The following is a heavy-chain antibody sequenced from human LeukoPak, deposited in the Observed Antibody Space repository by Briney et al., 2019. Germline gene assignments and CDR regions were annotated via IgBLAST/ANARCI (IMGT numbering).Heavy chain of an antibody. CDR2: ISGSGGST. CDR3: AKDLTMIVANWFDP. V-gene: IGHV3-23*01. J-gene: IGHJ5*02. Sequence: GASLRLSCAASGFTFSSYAVSWVRQAPGKGLEWVSAISGSGGSTYYADSVKGRFTISRDNSKNTLYLQMNSLRAEDTAVYYCAKDLTMIVANWFDPWGQGTLVTVSS. D-gene: IGHD3-22*01. CDR1: GFTFSSYA.